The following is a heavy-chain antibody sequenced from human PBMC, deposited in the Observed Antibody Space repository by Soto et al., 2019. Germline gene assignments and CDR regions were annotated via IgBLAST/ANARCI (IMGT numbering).Heavy chain of an antibody. Sequence: SETLSLTCAVYGGSFSGYYWSWIRQPPGKGLEWIGEINHSGSTNYNPSLKSRVTISVDTSKNQFSLKLSSVTAADTAVYYCARLTASGYSYDVYYYYYGMDVWGQGTTVTVSS. J-gene: IGHJ6*02. V-gene: IGHV4-34*01. CDR3: ARLTASGYSYDVYYYYYGMDV. CDR2: INHSGST. D-gene: IGHD5-18*01. CDR1: GGSFSGYY.